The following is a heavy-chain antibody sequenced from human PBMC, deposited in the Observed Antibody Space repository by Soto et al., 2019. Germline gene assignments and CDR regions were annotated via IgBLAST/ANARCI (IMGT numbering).Heavy chain of an antibody. CDR3: ARVAGVGYYDSRGWFDP. D-gene: IGHD3-10*01. Sequence: ASVKVSCKASGGTFSSYTISWVRQAPGQGLEWMGRIIPILGIANYAQKFQGRVTITADKSTSTAYMELSSLRSEDTAVYYCARVAGVGYYDSRGWFDPWGQGTLVTVSS. V-gene: IGHV1-69*02. J-gene: IGHJ5*02. CDR2: IIPILGIA. CDR1: GGTFSSYT.